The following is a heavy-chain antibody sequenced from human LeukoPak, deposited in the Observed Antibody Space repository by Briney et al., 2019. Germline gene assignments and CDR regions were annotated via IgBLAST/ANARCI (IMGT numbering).Heavy chain of an antibody. V-gene: IGHV3-7*01. CDR2: IKQDGSEK. Sequence: GSLRLSCAASGFTFSGYWMSWVRQAPGKGLEWVANIKQDGSEKYYVDSVRGRFTISRDNARNSLYLQMNSLRAEDTAVYYCARLQYSFLYGSGSYGVDYWGQGTLATVSS. D-gene: IGHD3-10*01. J-gene: IGHJ4*02. CDR3: ARLQYSFLYGSGSYGVDY. CDR1: GFTFSGYW.